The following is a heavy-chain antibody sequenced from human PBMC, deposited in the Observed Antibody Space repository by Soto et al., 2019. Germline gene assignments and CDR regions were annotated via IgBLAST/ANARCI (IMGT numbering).Heavy chain of an antibody. CDR3: TTDQAAPPVYNWFDP. CDR1: GFTFSNAW. D-gene: IGHD6-6*01. CDR2: IKSKTDGGTT. V-gene: IGHV3-15*01. J-gene: IGHJ5*02. Sequence: GGSLRLSCAASGFTFSNAWMSWVRQAPGKGLEWVGRIKSKTDGGTTDYAATVKGRFTISRDDSKNTLYLQMNSLKTEDKAVYYCTTDQAAPPVYNWFDPWGQGTLVTVSS.